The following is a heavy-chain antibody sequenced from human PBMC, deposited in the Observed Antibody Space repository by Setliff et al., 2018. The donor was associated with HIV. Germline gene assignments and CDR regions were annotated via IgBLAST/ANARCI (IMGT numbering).Heavy chain of an antibody. CDR1: GYTFTSYG. CDR2: MNPNSGNT. CDR3: ARARAAGGQRYYFDD. Sequence: GASVKVSCKASGYTFTSYGINWVRQATGQGLEWKGWMNPNSGNTGYTQKFQGRVTMTWNTSISTAYMELSSLGSEDTAVYYCARARAAGGQRYYFDDWGQGTLVTVSS. J-gene: IGHJ4*02. V-gene: IGHV1-8*01. D-gene: IGHD2-15*01.